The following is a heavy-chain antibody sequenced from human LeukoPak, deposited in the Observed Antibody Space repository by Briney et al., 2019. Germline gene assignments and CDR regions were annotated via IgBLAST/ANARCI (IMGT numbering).Heavy chain of an antibody. V-gene: IGHV3-9*01. J-gene: IGHJ1*01. Sequence: GGSLRLSCAASGFTFDDYAMHWVRQAPGKGLEWVSGISWNSGSIGYADSVKGRFTISRDNAKNSLYLQMNSLRAEDTALHYCAKAQGYYDSSGYYPEYFQHWGQGTLVTVSS. CDR1: GFTFDDYA. D-gene: IGHD3-22*01. CDR3: AKAQGYYDSSGYYPEYFQH. CDR2: ISWNSGSI.